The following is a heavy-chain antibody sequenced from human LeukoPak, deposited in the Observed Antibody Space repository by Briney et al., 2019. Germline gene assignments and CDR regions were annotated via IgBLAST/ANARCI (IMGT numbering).Heavy chain of an antibody. CDR3: AKARLMAAPFYYYGMDV. J-gene: IGHJ6*02. CDR1: GFTFSNFA. D-gene: IGHD5-24*01. V-gene: IGHV3-23*01. Sequence: PGGSLRLSCTASGFTFSNFAMSWVRQAPGKGLEWVSSMSGVGVSTYYADSVKGRFTISRDNSKNTLYLQMHSLRAEDTAVYYCAKARLMAAPFYYYGMDVWGPGTTVTVSS. CDR2: MSGVGVST.